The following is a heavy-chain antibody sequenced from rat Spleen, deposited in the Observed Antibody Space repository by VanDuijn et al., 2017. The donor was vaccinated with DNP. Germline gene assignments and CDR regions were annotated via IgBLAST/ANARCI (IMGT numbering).Heavy chain of an antibody. Sequence: QVQLKESGPGLVQPSQTLSLTCTVSGFSLTNYHVHWVRQPPGKGLEWMGRIQSGGSTDYNSALKSRLSISRDTSRNQVFLEVNSLQSEDSATYYCARDGQWDYLDYWGQGVMVTVAS. V-gene: IGHV2-27*01. CDR3: ARDGQWDYLDY. CDR2: IQSGGST. J-gene: IGHJ2*01. CDR1: GFSLTNYH. D-gene: IGHD1-1*01.